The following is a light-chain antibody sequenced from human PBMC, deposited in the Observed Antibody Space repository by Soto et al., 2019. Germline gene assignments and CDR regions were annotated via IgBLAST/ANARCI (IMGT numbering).Light chain of an antibody. Sequence: DIQMTLSPSTLSASIGDRVIITCRASQSISTWLAWFQQKPGKAPKVLIYKASTLESGVPSRFSGSGSGTEFTLTISSLQPDDFATYYCQQYNRYPLTFGGGTKVEIK. CDR3: QQYNRYPLT. CDR2: KAS. J-gene: IGKJ4*01. CDR1: QSISTW. V-gene: IGKV1-5*03.